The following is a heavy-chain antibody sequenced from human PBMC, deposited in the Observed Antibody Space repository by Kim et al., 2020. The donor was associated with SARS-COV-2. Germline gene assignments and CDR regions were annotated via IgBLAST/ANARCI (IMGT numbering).Heavy chain of an antibody. D-gene: IGHD3-22*01. CDR2: IYSDRSSK. Sequence: GGSLRLSCAASGLTFSGYWMHWVRQAPGKGLVWVSRIYSDRSSKNYADSVKSRFTISADNAKNTLYLQMDSLRVEDTAVYSCARLGLGSSGFNTWGRGTLVIVSS. CDR1: GLTFSGYW. J-gene: IGHJ5*02. V-gene: IGHV3-74*01. CDR3: ARLGLGSSGFNT.